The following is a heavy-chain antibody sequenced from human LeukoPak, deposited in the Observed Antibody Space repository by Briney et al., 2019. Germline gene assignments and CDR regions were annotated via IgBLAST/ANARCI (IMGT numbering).Heavy chain of an antibody. CDR3: ARDYGVAEGY. Sequence: PGGSLRLSCAASGFTVSSNYMSWVRQAPGQGLEWVSGIYSGGSTHYADSVKGRFTISRDNSKNTLYLQMNSLRAEDTAVYYCARDYGVAEGYWGQGTLVTVSS. D-gene: IGHD6-19*01. J-gene: IGHJ4*02. V-gene: IGHV3-53*01. CDR1: GFTVSSNY. CDR2: IYSGGST.